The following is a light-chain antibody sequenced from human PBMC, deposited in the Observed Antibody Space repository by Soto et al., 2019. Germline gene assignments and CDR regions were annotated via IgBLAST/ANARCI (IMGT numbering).Light chain of an antibody. V-gene: IGLV1-44*01. CDR3: AAWDDNLNGPL. J-gene: IGLJ3*02. CDR1: NYNIGRYS. Sequence: QSALTQPPSLSGTPGQRVTISCSGSNYNIGRYSVNWYQHFPGTAPKILIYSDDERPSGVPDRFSGSKSGTSASLAISGLQSEDEAEYYCAAWDDNLNGPLFGGGTKLTVL. CDR2: SDD.